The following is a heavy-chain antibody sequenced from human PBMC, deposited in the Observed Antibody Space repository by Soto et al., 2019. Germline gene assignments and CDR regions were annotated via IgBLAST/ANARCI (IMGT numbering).Heavy chain of an antibody. CDR1: GYTLDNHA. J-gene: IGHJ2*01. D-gene: IGHD2-8*01. CDR2: IGALLYNDAT. V-gene: IGHV1-18*01. CDR3: ARGTKGAGGWYFDL. Sequence: QIQVVQSEVEVKRPGASGRISCKASGYTLDNHAITWVRQAPGQGLEWMGWIGALLYNDATNYARKFQGRLTMARDTSPNTVYMDLGSLRSDDTAVYYCARGTKGAGGWYFDLWGRGTLVVVSS.